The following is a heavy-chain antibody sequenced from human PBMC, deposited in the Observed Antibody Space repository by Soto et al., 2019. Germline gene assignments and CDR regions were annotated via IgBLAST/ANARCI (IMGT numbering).Heavy chain of an antibody. D-gene: IGHD2-21*02. CDR1: GYRFTDYY. V-gene: IGHV1-2*02. J-gene: IGHJ4*02. Sequence: VSSVKVSCKASGYRFTDYYMHWVRQAPGQGLEWMGWINPNSGGTNYAQKFQGRVTMTRDTSISTAYMELSRLRSDDTAVYYCARDSPSLTYCGGDCYSIDYWGQ. CDR2: INPNSGGT. CDR3: ARDSPSLTYCGGDCYSIDY.